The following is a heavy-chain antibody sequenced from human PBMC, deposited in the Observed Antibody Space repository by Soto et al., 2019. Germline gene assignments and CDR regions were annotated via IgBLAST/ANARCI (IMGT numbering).Heavy chain of an antibody. CDR3: ARATYYDFWSGYLYYYYGMDV. V-gene: IGHV3-30-3*01. CDR1: GFTFSSYA. Sequence: PGGSLRLSCAASGFTFSSYAMHWVRQAPGKGLEWVAVISYDGSNKYYADFVKGRFTISRDNSKNTLYLQMNSLRAEDTAVYYCARATYYDFWSGYLYYYYGMDVWGQGTTVTVSS. J-gene: IGHJ6*02. CDR2: ISYDGSNK. D-gene: IGHD3-3*01.